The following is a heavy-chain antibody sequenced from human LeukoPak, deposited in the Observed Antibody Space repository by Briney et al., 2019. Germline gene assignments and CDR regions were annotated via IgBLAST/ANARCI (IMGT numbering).Heavy chain of an antibody. D-gene: IGHD4-17*01. J-gene: IGHJ3*02. Sequence: GGSLRLSCAASGFTFGSYAMSWVRQAPGKGLEWVSAISGSGGSTYYADSVKGRFTISRDNSKNTLYLQMNSLRAEDTAVYYCAKGGRTTVTTKDAFDIWGQGTMVTVSS. CDR3: AKGGRTTVTTKDAFDI. CDR2: ISGSGGST. CDR1: GFTFGSYA. V-gene: IGHV3-23*01.